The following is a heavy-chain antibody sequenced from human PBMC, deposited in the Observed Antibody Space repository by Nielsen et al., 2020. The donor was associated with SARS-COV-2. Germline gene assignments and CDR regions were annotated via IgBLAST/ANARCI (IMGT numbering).Heavy chain of an antibody. Sequence: SLKISCAASRFTFSNYGMHWVRQAPGKGLEWVAVISYDGSNRYYADSVKGRFTISRDNSKNTLYLQMNSLRAEDTAVYYCARDDYGGKERYYYGMDVWGQGTTVTVSS. J-gene: IGHJ6*02. CDR1: RFTFSNYG. CDR3: ARDDYGGKERYYYGMDV. V-gene: IGHV3-30*03. D-gene: IGHD4-23*01. CDR2: ISYDGSNR.